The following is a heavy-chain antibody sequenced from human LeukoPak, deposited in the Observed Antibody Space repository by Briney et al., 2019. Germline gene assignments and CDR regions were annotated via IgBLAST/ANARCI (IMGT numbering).Heavy chain of an antibody. CDR2: IYHSGTT. D-gene: IGHD3-10*01. V-gene: IGHV4-30-2*01. CDR3: ARVREYYYGSGSLYYFDY. J-gene: IGHJ4*02. Sequence: SQTLSLTCAVSGGSISSGGYSWSWIRQPPGTGLEWIGYIYHSGTTYYNPSLKSRVTISVDRSKNQSSLKLNSVTAADTTVYYCARVREYYYGSGSLYYFDYWGQGTLVTVSS. CDR1: GGSISSGGYS.